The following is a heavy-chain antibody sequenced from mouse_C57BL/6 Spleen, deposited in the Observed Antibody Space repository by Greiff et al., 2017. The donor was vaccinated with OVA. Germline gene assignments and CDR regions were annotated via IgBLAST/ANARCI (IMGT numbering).Heavy chain of an antibody. CDR2: ISSGSSTL. D-gene: IGHD4-1*01. Sequence: EVQLVESGGGLVKPGGSLRLSCAASGFTFSDYGMHWVRQAPEKGLEWVAYISSGSSTLYYADTVKGRFTISSDNAKNTLFLQMTSLRAEDTAMYYCARDWEFDYWGQGTTLTVSS. CDR1: GFTFSDYG. J-gene: IGHJ2*01. CDR3: ARDWEFDY. V-gene: IGHV5-17*01.